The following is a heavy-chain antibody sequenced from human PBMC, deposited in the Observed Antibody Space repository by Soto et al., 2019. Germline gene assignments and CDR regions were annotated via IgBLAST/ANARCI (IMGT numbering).Heavy chain of an antibody. CDR1: GFTFSSYA. D-gene: IGHD3-10*01. J-gene: IGHJ6*02. CDR2: ISVSGGST. Sequence: GGSLRLSCAASGFTFSSYAMSWVRQAPGKGLEWVSAISVSGGSTYYADSVKGRFTISRDNSKNTLYLQMNSLRAEDTAVYYCARTVLKTIWFGSNGGSYGMDVWGQGTTVTLSS. CDR3: ARTVLKTIWFGSNGGSYGMDV. V-gene: IGHV3-23*01.